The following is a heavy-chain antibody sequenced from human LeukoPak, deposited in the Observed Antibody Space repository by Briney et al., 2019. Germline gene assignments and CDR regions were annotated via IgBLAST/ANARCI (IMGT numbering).Heavy chain of an antibody. J-gene: IGHJ4*02. V-gene: IGHV3-13*01. CDR2: IGTAGDT. D-gene: IGHD3-22*01. CDR1: GFTFSSYD. CDR3: ARASDYYDSSGYYTFFDY. Sequence: GGSLRLSCAASGFTFSSYDMHWVRQATGKGLDWVSAIGTAGDTYYPGSVKGRFTISRENAKNSLYLQMNSLRAGDTAVYYCARASDYYDSSGYYTFFDYWGQGTLVTVSS.